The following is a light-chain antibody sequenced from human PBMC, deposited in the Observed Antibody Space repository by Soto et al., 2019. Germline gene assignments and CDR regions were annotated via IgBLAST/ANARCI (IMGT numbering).Light chain of an antibody. V-gene: IGLV2-8*01. CDR3: SSYAGSNNYV. J-gene: IGLJ1*01. Sequence: QSALTQPPSASGSPGQSVTISCIGTSSDVGGYNYVSWYQQHPGKAPKLMIYEVSRRPSGVPDRFSGSKSGNTASLTVSGLQAEDEGDYYCSSYAGSNNYVFGTGTKLTVL. CDR1: SSDVGGYNY. CDR2: EVS.